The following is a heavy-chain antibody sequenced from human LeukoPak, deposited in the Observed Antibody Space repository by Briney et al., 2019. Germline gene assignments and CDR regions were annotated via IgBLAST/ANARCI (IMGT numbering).Heavy chain of an antibody. CDR1: GYTFISYG. CDR3: ARKGRKNICYVSDY. CDR2: INTDNGNT. D-gene: IGHD2-15*01. V-gene: IGHV1-18*01. J-gene: IGHJ4*02. Sequence: ASVKVSCKASGYTFISYGISWLRQVPGQGLEWMGWINTDNGNTNYAQKFQGRVTMTRDTSTSTAYLELRSLTSDDTAVYYCARKGRKNICYVSDYWGQGTLVTVSS.